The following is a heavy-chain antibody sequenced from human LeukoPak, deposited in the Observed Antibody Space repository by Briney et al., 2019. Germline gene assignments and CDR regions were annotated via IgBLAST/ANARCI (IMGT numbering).Heavy chain of an antibody. J-gene: IGHJ6*03. V-gene: IGHV3-48*01. Sequence: PGGSLRLSCAASGFTFSSYSMNWVRQAPGKGLEWVSYISSSSSTIYYADSVKGRFTISRDNAKNSLYLQMNSLRAEDTAVYYCARAKYYYGSGSYYPLEYYYYYMDVWGKGTTVTISS. D-gene: IGHD3-10*01. CDR1: GFTFSSYS. CDR2: ISSSSSTI. CDR3: ARAKYYYGSGSYYPLEYYYYYMDV.